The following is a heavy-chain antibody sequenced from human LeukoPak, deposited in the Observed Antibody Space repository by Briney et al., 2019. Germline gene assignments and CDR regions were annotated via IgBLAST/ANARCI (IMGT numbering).Heavy chain of an antibody. Sequence: GGSLRLSCAASGFIFNNAWMIWVRQAPGKGLEWVSAISGSGGSTYYADSVKGRFTISRDNSKNTLYLQMNSLRAEDTAVYYCAKGDSSSPDYWGQGTLVTVSS. J-gene: IGHJ4*02. D-gene: IGHD6-6*01. V-gene: IGHV3-23*01. CDR3: AKGDSSSPDY. CDR1: GFIFNNAW. CDR2: ISGSGGST.